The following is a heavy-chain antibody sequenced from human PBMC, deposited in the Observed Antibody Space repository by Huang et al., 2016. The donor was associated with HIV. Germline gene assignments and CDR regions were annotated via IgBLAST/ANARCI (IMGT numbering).Heavy chain of an antibody. CDR2: LSTGGSA. Sequence: QVQLQESCPGLVKPSETLSLTCTVSGGSISTGNYDWSWIRQPAGKGLEWVGHLSTGGSANYNPALKIRVTISLDTSKTQYSLRLSSVTAADSAVYYCARVESGYYDAFDIWGPGTTVTVSS. V-gene: IGHV4-61*09. D-gene: IGHD3-3*01. CDR1: GGSISTGNYD. J-gene: IGHJ3*02. CDR3: ARVESGYYDAFDI.